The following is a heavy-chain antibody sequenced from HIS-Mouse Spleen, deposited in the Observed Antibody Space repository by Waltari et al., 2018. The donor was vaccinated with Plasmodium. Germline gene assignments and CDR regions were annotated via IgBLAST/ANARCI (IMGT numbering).Heavy chain of an antibody. CDR1: GFTFGSYW. V-gene: IGHV3-7*01. CDR3: ASSWYWYFDL. CDR2: IKQDGSEK. J-gene: IGHJ2*01. D-gene: IGHD6-13*01. Sequence: EVQLVESGGGLVQPGGSLRLSCAASGFTFGSYWMSWVRQAPGKGLEWVANIKQDGSEKYYVDSVKGRFTISRDNAKNSLYLKMNSLRAEDTAVYYCASSWYWYFDLWGRGTLVTVSS.